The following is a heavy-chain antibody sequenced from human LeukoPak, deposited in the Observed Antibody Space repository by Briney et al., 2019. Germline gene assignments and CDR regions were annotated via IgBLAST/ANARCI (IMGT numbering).Heavy chain of an antibody. V-gene: IGHV3-7*01. Sequence: GGSLRLSCAASGFTFSSYEMNWVRQAPGKGLEWVANIKQDGSEKYYVDSVKGRFTISRDNAKNSLYLQMNSLRAEDTAVYYCAREGGGYYGSGSDNDYWGQGTLVTVSS. CDR1: GFTFSSYE. J-gene: IGHJ4*02. CDR2: IKQDGSEK. CDR3: AREGGGYYGSGSDNDY. D-gene: IGHD3-10*01.